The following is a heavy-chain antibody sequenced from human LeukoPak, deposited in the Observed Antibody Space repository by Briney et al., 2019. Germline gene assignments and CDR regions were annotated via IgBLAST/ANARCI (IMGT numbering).Heavy chain of an antibody. Sequence: GESLKISCKTTGYAFTNYWIGWVRQMPGKGLEWMGIIYTGDSRDSGVRYSPSFQGQITISADTSISTAYLQWTSLKASDTAMYYCARHSTRPNWYPPVDYWSQGTLVTVSS. CDR3: ARHSTRPNWYPPVDY. V-gene: IGHV5-51*01. CDR2: IYTGDSRD. D-gene: IGHD1-14*01. J-gene: IGHJ4*02. CDR1: GYAFTNYW.